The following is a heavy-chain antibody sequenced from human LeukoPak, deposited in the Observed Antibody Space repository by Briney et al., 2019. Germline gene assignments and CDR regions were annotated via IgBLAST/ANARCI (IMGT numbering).Heavy chain of an antibody. CDR2: IYYSGST. J-gene: IGHJ4*02. CDR1: GGSISSYY. CDR3: ARGHSSGWYYFDY. V-gene: IGHV4-59*01. Sequence: SETLSLTCTVSGGSISSYYWSWIRQPPGKGLEWIGYIYYSGSTNYNPSLKSRVTISVDTSKNQFSLKLTSVTAADTAVYYCARGHSSGWYYFDYWGQGTLVTVSS. D-gene: IGHD6-19*01.